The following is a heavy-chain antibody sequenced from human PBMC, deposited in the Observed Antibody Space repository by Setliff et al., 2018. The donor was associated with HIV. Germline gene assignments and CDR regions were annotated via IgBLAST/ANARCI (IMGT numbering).Heavy chain of an antibody. Sequence: SETLSLTCAVYGGSFSGYYWSWIRQPPGKGLEWIGEINHSGSTNYNPSLKSRVTISVDTSKNQFSLKLSSVTAADTAVYCCARPYGSGTKKYRWWYFDYWGQGTLVTVSS. CDR2: INHSGST. CDR1: GGSFSGYY. D-gene: IGHD3-10*01. J-gene: IGHJ4*02. V-gene: IGHV4-34*01. CDR3: ARPYGSGTKKYRWWYFDY.